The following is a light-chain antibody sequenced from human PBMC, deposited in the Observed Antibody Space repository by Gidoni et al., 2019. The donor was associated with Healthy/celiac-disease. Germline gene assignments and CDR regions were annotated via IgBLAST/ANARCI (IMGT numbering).Light chain of an antibody. CDR1: SSNIVSST. CDR2: SNN. J-gene: IGLJ3*02. V-gene: IGLV1-44*01. CDR3: AAWDDSLNGNWV. Sequence: QSVLTQPPSASGPPGQRVTISCSGSSSNIVSSTVNWYQHPPGTAPKLLIHSNNQRPSGVPDRFSGSESGTSASLAISGLQSEDEADYYCAAWDDSLNGNWVFGGGTKLTVL.